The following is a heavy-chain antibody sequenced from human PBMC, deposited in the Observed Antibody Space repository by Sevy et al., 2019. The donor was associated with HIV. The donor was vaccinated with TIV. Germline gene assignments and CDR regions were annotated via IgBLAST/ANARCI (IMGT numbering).Heavy chain of an antibody. CDR1: GFTFSSSA. CDR2: ISGSGDST. Sequence: GGSLRLSCVASGFTFSSSAMSWVRQAPGKGLEWVSTISGSGDSTYFADSVKGRFTISRDNSKNTLYLQMDSLRAEGTAVYYCVKGPDYGDYVGWIDPWGQGTLVTVSS. J-gene: IGHJ5*02. V-gene: IGHV3-23*01. D-gene: IGHD4-17*01. CDR3: VKGPDYGDYVGWIDP.